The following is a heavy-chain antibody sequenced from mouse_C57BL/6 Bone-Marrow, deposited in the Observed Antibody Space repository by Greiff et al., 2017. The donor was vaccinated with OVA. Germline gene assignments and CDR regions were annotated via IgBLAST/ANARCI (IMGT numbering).Heavy chain of an antibody. CDR1: GYTFTEYT. V-gene: IGHV1-62-2*01. CDR3: ARHEVHYGPLDY. J-gene: IGHJ2*01. D-gene: IGHD1-1*02. Sequence: QVHVKQSGAELVKPGASVKLSCKASGYTFTEYTIHWVKQRSGQGLEWIGWFYPGSGSIKYNEKFKDKATLTADKSSSTVYMELSRLTSEDSAVYFCARHEVHYGPLDYWGQGTTLTVSS. CDR2: FYPGSGSI.